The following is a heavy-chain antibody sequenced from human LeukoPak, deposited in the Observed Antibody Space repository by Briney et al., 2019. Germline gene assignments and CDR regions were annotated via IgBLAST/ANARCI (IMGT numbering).Heavy chain of an antibody. V-gene: IGHV3-30*18. J-gene: IGHJ6*02. CDR3: AKDANYYGSGSYYGMDV. Sequence: GGSLRLSCAASGFTFSNYGMHWVRQAPGKGLEWVTVTSYDGSNKYYADSVKGRFTISRDNSKNTLYLQMNSLRAEDTAVYYCAKDANYYGSGSYYGMDVWGQGTTVTVSS. CDR1: GFTFSNYG. D-gene: IGHD3-10*01. CDR2: TSYDGSNK.